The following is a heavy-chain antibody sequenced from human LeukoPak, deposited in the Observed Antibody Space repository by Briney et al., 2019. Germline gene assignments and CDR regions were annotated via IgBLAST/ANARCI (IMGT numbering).Heavy chain of an antibody. CDR2: IIPIFGTA. CDR3: ARDRSCSSTSCYPQFDY. CDR1: GGTFSSYA. D-gene: IGHD2-2*01. V-gene: IGHV1-69*05. J-gene: IGHJ4*02. Sequence: SVKVSRKASGGTFSSYAISWVRQAPGQGLEWMGGIIPIFGTANYAQKFQGRVTITTDESTSTAYMELSSLRSEDTAVYYCARDRSCSSTSCYPQFDYWGQGTLVTVSS.